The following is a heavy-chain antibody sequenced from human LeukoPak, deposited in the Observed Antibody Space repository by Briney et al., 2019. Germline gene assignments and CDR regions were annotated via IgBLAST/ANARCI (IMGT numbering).Heavy chain of an antibody. CDR1: GGSISSYY. CDR2: IYTSGST. CDR3: ASLSSGSYLAWFDP. J-gene: IGHJ5*02. Sequence: SETLSLTCTVSGGSISSYYWSWIRQPAGKGLEWIGRIYTSGSTNYNPSLKSRVTMSVDTSKNQFSLKLSSVTAADTAVYYCASLSSGSYLAWFDPWAQGPLVTVSS. D-gene: IGHD1-26*01. V-gene: IGHV4-4*07.